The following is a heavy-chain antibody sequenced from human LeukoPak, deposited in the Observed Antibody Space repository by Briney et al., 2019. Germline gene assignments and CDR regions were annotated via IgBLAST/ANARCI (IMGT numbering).Heavy chain of an antibody. J-gene: IGHJ4*02. D-gene: IGHD3-22*01. Sequence: PGGSLRLSCAASGFTFSSYAMHWVRQAPGKGLEWVAVISYDGSNKYYADSVKGRFTISRDNPKNTLYLQMNSLRAEDTAVYYCARDMGSGYSFDYWGQGTLVTVSS. CDR2: ISYDGSNK. CDR1: GFTFSSYA. V-gene: IGHV3-30-3*01. CDR3: ARDMGSGYSFDY.